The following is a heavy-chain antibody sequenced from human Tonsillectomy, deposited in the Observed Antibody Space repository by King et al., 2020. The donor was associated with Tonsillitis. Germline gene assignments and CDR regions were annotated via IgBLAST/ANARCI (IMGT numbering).Heavy chain of an antibody. Sequence: QLVQSGAEVKKPGESLRISCKASGYSFSNYWITWVRQTPGKGLEWMGRIDPNGSYTKYKASFQGHVTMSADESITTAYLQWSSLQASDTAMYYCARLDHYYGTGSSPFGMDVWGQGTPVIVSS. CDR3: ARLDHYYGTGSSPFGMDV. CDR2: IDPNGSYT. V-gene: IGHV5-10-1*03. CDR1: GYSFSNYW. D-gene: IGHD3-10*01. J-gene: IGHJ6*02.